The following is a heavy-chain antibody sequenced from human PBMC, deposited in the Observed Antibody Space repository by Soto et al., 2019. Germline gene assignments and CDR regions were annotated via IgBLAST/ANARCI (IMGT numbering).Heavy chain of an antibody. J-gene: IGHJ4*02. CDR1: GFTFSSYS. CDR2: ISSSSSYI. D-gene: IGHD6-19*01. Sequence: EVQLVESGGGLVKPGGSLRLSCAASGFTFSSYSMNWVRQAPGKGLEWVSSISSSSSYIYYADSVKGRFTISRDNAKNSLYRQMTSLRAEDTAVYYWARDFSSSGWGTLDYWGQGTLVTVSS. CDR3: ARDFSSSGWGTLDY. V-gene: IGHV3-21*06.